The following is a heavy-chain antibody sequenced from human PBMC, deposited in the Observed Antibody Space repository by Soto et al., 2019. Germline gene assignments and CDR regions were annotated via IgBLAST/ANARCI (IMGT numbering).Heavy chain of an antibody. CDR2: IYYSGST. CDR3: ARTGLDYYDSSGYQINFDY. Sequence: PSETLSLTCTVSGGSISSYYWSWIRQPPGKGLEWIGYIYYSGSTYYNPSLKSRVTISVDTSKNQFSLKLSSVTAADTAVYYCARTGLDYYDSSGYQINFDYWGQGTLVSVSS. J-gene: IGHJ4*02. V-gene: IGHV4-59*06. D-gene: IGHD3-22*01. CDR1: GGSISSYY.